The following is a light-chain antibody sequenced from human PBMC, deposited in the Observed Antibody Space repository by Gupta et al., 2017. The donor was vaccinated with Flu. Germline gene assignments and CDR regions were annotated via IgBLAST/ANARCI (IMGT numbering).Light chain of an antibody. CDR2: VNFDGSH. J-gene: IGLJ3*02. CDR3: QSWGTGIGV. CDR1: TGFSHYS. Sequence: QLVLTLSPSASAALGASVNISYSLKTGFSHYSIAWLQKKAEKGSRDLMQVNFDGSHVKGDGTPDRFSGSGSEIERLLTVTSRQADDEAVYYWQSWGTGIGVIGGGTTLTV. V-gene: IGLV4-69*01.